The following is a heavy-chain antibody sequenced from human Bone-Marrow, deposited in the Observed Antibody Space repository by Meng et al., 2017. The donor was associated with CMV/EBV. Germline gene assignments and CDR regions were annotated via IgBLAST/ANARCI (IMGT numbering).Heavy chain of an antibody. CDR2: ISSSSSYI. V-gene: IGHV3-21*01. CDR3: ARAGGNSIYWYFDL. Sequence: GGSLRLSCAASGFTFSSYSMNWVRQAPGKGLEWVSSISSSSSYIYYADSVKGRFTISRDNAKNSLYLQMNSRRAEDTAVYYCARAGGNSIYWYFDLWGRGTLVTVYS. D-gene: IGHD4-23*01. CDR1: GFTFSSYS. J-gene: IGHJ2*01.